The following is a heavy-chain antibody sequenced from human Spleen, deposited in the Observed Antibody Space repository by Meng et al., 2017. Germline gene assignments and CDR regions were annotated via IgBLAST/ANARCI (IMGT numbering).Heavy chain of an antibody. CDR3: ARDNGDAFDI. CDR2: IIPILDLA. Sequence: QVQLVQSGVEVKKRGSSVKVSCKASGDIFNNYGLSWVRQAPGQGLEWMGGIIPILDLAIDAQKFRGRVTFTADKSTNTAYMELSRLGSDDTAVYYCARDNGDAFDIWGQGTMVTVSS. V-gene: IGHV1-69*10. D-gene: IGHD2-8*01. J-gene: IGHJ3*02. CDR1: GDIFNNYG.